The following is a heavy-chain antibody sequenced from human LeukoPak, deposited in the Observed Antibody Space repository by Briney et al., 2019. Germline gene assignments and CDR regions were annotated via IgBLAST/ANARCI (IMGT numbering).Heavy chain of an antibody. CDR1: GFTFSSYA. Sequence: GRSLRLSCAASGFTFSSYATHWVRQAPGKGLEWVAVISYDGSNKYYADSVKGRFTISRDNSKNTLYLQMNSLRAEDTAVYYCARDRDRKAVAGLFDYWGQGTLVTVSS. V-gene: IGHV3-30-3*01. CDR2: ISYDGSNK. D-gene: IGHD6-19*01. J-gene: IGHJ4*02. CDR3: ARDRDRKAVAGLFDY.